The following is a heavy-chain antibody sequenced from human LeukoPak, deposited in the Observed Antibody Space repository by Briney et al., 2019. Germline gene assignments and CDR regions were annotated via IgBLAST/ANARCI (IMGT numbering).Heavy chain of an antibody. Sequence: SETLSLTCTVSGGSIGSSGYYWGWIRQPPGKGLEWIGIIYYSGSTHYNPSLRSRVTISADTSKNQFSLKLSSVTAADTAVYYCARGVVNDYGDRFPFDYWGQGTLVTVSS. CDR2: IYYSGST. CDR3: ARGVVNDYGDRFPFDY. D-gene: IGHD4-17*01. V-gene: IGHV4-39*01. CDR1: GGSIGSSGYY. J-gene: IGHJ4*02.